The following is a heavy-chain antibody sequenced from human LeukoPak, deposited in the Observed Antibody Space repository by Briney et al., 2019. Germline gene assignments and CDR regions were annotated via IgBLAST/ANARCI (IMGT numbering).Heavy chain of an antibody. CDR1: GFSLRTSGML. CDR2: IDWDDQK. D-gene: IGHD1-14*01. Sequence: SGPTLVNPTQTLTLTCTFSGFSLRTSGMLVSWIRQPPGKALEWLARIDWDDQKFYRTSLKTRLTISKDTSKNQVVLTMTNMDPVDTATYYCARIREWNHGFDYWGQGTLVTVSS. V-gene: IGHV2-70*04. J-gene: IGHJ4*02. CDR3: ARIREWNHGFDY.